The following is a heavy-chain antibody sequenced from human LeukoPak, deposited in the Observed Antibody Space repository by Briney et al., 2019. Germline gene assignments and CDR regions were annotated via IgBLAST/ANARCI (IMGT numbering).Heavy chain of an antibody. CDR2: ISSSGSTI. Sequence: PGGSLRLSCAASGFTFDDYGMSWVRQAPGKGLEWVSYISSSGSTIYYADSVKGRFTISGDNAKNSLYLQMNSLRAEDTAVYYCARDSGVEGCDYWGQGTLVTVSS. J-gene: IGHJ4*02. D-gene: IGHD7-27*01. V-gene: IGHV3-48*03. CDR3: ARDSGVEGCDY. CDR1: GFTFDDYG.